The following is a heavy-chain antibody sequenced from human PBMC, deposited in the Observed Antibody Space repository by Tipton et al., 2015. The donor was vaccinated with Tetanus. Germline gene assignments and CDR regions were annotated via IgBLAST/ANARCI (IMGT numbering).Heavy chain of an antibody. D-gene: IGHD6-25*01. Sequence: SLRLSCEVSGFTFSNYKMNWVRQAPGKGLECVSAIGGSGGASYYADSVKGRFTISRDNSKSTLYLQVHSLRVEDTAIYFCAKGRAAATYFFDYWGQGTPVTVSS. V-gene: IGHV3-23*01. J-gene: IGHJ4*02. CDR3: AKGRAAATYFFDY. CDR2: IGGSGGAS. CDR1: GFTFSNYK.